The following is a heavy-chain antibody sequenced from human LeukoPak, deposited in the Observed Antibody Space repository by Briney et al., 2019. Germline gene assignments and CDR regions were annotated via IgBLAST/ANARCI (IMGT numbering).Heavy chain of an antibody. CDR1: GGSISSSSYY. CDR2: IYYSGST. D-gene: IGHD5-12*01. V-gene: IGHV4-39*07. Sequence: SETLSLTCTVSGGSISSSSYYWGWIRQPPGKGLEWIGSIYYSGSTYYNPSLKSRVTISVDTSKNQFSLKLSSVTAADTAVYYCARAPHPGQATDGGYDNSGGDYWGQGTLVTVSS. CDR3: ARAPHPGQATDGGYDNSGGDY. J-gene: IGHJ4*02.